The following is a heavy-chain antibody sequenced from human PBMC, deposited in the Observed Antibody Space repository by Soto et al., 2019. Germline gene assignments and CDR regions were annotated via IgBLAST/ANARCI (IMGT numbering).Heavy chain of an antibody. V-gene: IGHV4-59*01. CDR2: IYDTGISGYTPST. J-gene: IGHJ6*02. CDR3: ARGEDAFFYYGLDV. Sequence: SETLSLTCTVSGGSITSSDWSWIRRPPGKGLEWIAYIYDTGISGYTPSTSYNPSLKSRVTMSVDTSKSQFSLKLTSVTAADTAVYYCARGEDAFFYYGLDVWGHGITVTSSS. CDR1: GGSITSSD.